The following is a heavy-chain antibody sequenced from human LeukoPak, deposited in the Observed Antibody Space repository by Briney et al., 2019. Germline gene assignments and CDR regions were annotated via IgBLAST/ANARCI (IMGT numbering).Heavy chain of an antibody. CDR2: IYSGGST. Sequence: GGSLRLSCAASGFTVSSNYMSWVRQAPGKGLEWVSVIYSGGSTYYADSVKGRFTISRDNSKNTLYLQMNSLRAEDTAVYYCARDTQGERWLVGFDYWGQGTLVTVSS. V-gene: IGHV3-66*01. CDR1: GFTVSSNY. D-gene: IGHD6-19*01. J-gene: IGHJ4*02. CDR3: ARDTQGERWLVGFDY.